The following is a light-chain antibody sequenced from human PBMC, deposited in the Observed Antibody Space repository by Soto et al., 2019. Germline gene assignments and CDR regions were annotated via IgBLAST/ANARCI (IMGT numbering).Light chain of an antibody. CDR2: DAS. J-gene: IGKJ3*01. CDR3: QPRRNWPPFT. V-gene: IGKV3-11*01. CDR1: QSVSSY. Sequence: EIVLTQSPATLSLSPGERATLSCRASQSVSSYLAWYQQKPGQAPRLLIYDASNRATGIPARFSGSGSGTDFTLTISSLEPEDFAVYYCQPRRNWPPFTFGPGTKVDIK.